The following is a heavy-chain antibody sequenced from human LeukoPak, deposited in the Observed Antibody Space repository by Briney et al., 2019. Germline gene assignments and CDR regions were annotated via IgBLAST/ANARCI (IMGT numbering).Heavy chain of an antibody. D-gene: IGHD4-23*01. V-gene: IGHV4-59*12. Sequence: SETLSLTCTVSGGSISNYYWSWIRQPPGKGLEWIGYIYYSGSTNYNPSLKSRVTISVDTSKNQFSLRLSSVTAADTAVYYCAKTSGTTVVTLVDYFDSWGQGTLVTVSS. J-gene: IGHJ4*02. CDR3: AKTSGTTVVTLVDYFDS. CDR2: IYYSGST. CDR1: GGSISNYY.